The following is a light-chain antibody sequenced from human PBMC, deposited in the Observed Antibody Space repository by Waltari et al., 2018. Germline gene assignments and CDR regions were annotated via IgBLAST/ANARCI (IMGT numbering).Light chain of an antibody. V-gene: IGKV1-5*03. J-gene: IGKJ2*01. CDR3: LQYGRSPYN. CDR1: QSINSW. Sequence: DIQMTQSPSSLSASVGDTVTITCRASQSINSWLDWYQQKPGKAPKLLIYKASSLQSGVPSRFSGSGSGTDFTLTISSLQPEDFATYHCLQYGRSPYNFGQGTKVEI. CDR2: KAS.